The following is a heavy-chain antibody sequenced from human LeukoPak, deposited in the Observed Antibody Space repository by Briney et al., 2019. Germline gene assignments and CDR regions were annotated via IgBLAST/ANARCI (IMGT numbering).Heavy chain of an antibody. D-gene: IGHD2-2*02. CDR2: IIPIFGIA. J-gene: IGHJ4*02. V-gene: IGHV1-69*04. Sequence: SVKVSCKASGGTFSSYAISWVRQAPGQGLEWMGKIIPIFGIANYAQKFQGRVTITADKSTSTAYMELSSLRSEDTAVYYCARVKCSSTSCYRGYFDYWGQGTLVTVSS. CDR3: ARVKCSSTSCYRGYFDY. CDR1: GGTFSSYA.